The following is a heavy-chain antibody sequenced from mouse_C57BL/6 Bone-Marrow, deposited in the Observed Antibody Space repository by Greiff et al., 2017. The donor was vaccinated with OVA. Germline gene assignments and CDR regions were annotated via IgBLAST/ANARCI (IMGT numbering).Heavy chain of an antibody. CDR3: ASYYGNYVDYFDY. CDR1: GFSLTSYG. J-gene: IGHJ2*01. D-gene: IGHD2-1*01. CDR2: IWSDGST. Sequence: VKLMESGPGLVAPSQSLSITCTVSGFSLTSYGVHWVRQPPGKGLEWLVVIWSDGSTTYHSALKSRLSISKDNSKSQVFLKMNSLQTDDTAMYYGASYYGNYVDYFDYWGQGTTLTVSS. V-gene: IGHV2-6*03.